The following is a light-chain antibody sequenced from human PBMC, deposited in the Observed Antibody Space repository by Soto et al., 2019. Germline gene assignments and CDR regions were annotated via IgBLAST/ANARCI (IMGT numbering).Light chain of an antibody. J-gene: IGLJ1*01. V-gene: IGLV2-23*02. CDR3: CSYAGSYTFEV. CDR2: EVS. Sequence: QSVLTQPASVSAPPGQSITISCTGTSSDVGSYNLVSWYQQHPGKAPKLIISEVSKRPSGVSNRFSGSKSGNPASLTISGLQAEDEADYYCCSYAGSYTFEVYGTGTKVT. CDR1: SSDVGSYNL.